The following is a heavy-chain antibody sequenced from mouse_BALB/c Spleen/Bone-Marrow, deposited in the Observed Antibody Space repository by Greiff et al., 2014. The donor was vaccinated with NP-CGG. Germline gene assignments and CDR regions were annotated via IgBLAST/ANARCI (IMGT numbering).Heavy chain of an antibody. CDR3: ARDYSGYFDF. Sequence: EVKLVESGGGLVQPGGSLRLSCTTSGFTFTDYFMTWVRQPPGKALEWSGFIRNKPNGYTTEYNPSVKGRFTISRDNSQGILYLQMNTLRAEDSAIYYCARDYSGYFDFWGQGTTLTVSS. J-gene: IGHJ2*01. V-gene: IGHV7-3*02. CDR2: IRNKPNGYTT. CDR1: GFTFTDYF. D-gene: IGHD5-1*01.